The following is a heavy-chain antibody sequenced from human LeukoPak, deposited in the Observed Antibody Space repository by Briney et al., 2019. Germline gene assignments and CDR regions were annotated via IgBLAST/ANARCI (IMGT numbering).Heavy chain of an antibody. J-gene: IGHJ4*02. CDR1: GFTFSSYS. V-gene: IGHV3-21*01. D-gene: IGHD4-17*01. CDR2: ISSSYI. Sequence: GGSLRLSCAASGFTFSSYSMNWVRQAPGKGLEWVSSISSSYIYYADSVKGRFTISRDNAKNSLYLQMNSLRAEDTAVYYCARDRDYGDYDENFDYWGQGTLVTVSS. CDR3: ARDRDYGDYDENFDY.